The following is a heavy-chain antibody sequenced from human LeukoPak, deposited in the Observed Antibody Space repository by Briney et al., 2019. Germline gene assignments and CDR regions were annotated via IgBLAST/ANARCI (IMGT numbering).Heavy chain of an antibody. D-gene: IGHD3-10*01. CDR3: AKEGSGYYFDY. Sequence: PGGSLRLSCAASGFTFSSYGMHWVRQAPGKGLEWVAVISYDGSSKYYADSVKGRFTISRDNSKNTLYLQMNSLRAEDTAVYYCAKEGSGYYFDYWGQGTLVTASS. CDR1: GFTFSSYG. J-gene: IGHJ4*02. V-gene: IGHV3-30*18. CDR2: ISYDGSSK.